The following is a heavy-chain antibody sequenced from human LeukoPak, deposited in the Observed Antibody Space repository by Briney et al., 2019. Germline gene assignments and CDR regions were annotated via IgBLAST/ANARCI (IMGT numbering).Heavy chain of an antibody. CDR3: VSTHFDIGFFYYGMDV. CDR1: GDSFTSSSYY. V-gene: IGHV4-39*01. J-gene: IGHJ6*02. CDR2: IYSSDST. Sequence: SETLSLTCTVSGDSFTSSSYYWGWVRQPPGKGLEWIGSIYSSDSTYYNPALKSRVTIPVDMSNNRFSLKLSSVTAADTAVYYCVSTHFDIGFFYYGMDVWGPGTTVTVSS. D-gene: IGHD5-12*01.